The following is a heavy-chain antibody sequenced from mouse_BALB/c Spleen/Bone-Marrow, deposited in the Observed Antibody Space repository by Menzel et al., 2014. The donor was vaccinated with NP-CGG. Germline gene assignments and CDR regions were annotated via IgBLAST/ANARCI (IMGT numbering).Heavy chain of an antibody. D-gene: IGHD2-4*01. J-gene: IGHJ3*01. CDR2: IFPGDGST. Sequence: QVQLQQSGAELVKPGASVKLSCKASGYTFTSYDINWVRQRPEQGLEWIGWIFPGDGSTKYNEKFKGKATLTTDKSSSTAYMQLSWLASEDSAVYFCARRVYYDYDGGAWFAYWGQGTLVTVSA. CDR1: GYTFTSYD. V-gene: IGHV1S56*01. CDR3: ARRVYYDYDGGAWFAY.